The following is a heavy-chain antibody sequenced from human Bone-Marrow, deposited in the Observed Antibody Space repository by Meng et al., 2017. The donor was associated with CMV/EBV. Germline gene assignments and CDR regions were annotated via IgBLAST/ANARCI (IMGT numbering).Heavy chain of an antibody. Sequence: GGSRRLSCAASGFTFSSYWMHWVRQAPGKGLVWVSRINSDGSSTSYADSVKGRFTISRDNTKNTLYLQMNSLRAEDTAVYYCASIAARPGSDYWGQGTLVTVSS. CDR2: INSDGSST. CDR1: GFTFSSYW. CDR3: ASIAARPGSDY. J-gene: IGHJ4*02. V-gene: IGHV3-74*01. D-gene: IGHD6-6*01.